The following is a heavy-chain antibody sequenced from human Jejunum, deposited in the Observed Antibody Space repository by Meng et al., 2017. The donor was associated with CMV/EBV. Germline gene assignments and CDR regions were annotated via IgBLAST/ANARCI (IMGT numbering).Heavy chain of an antibody. Sequence: ESTFSSVDMHWVRQAPGKGLEWVSFIRYDGRNIYSSDSVKGRFTISRDNSKSTVYLQMNNVRTDDTAVYYCVKGGVWTRQEWHFDLWGRGTVVTVSS. D-gene: IGHD2-21*02. CDR1: ESTFSSVD. CDR2: IRYDGRNI. J-gene: IGHJ2*01. V-gene: IGHV3-30*02. CDR3: VKGGVWTRQEWHFDL.